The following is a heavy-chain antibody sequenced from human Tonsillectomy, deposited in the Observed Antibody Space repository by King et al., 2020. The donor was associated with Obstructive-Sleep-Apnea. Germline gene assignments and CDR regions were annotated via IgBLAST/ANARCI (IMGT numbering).Heavy chain of an antibody. CDR3: AHRSSGGPSGFDY. Sequence: TLKESGPSLVKPTQTLTLTCTFSGFSLITSGVGVGWIRQAPGKALEGLALIYWDDDKRYSPSLKSRRTLTKDTSENQVVLIMTNMDPVDTATYYCAHRSSGGPSGFDYWGQGTLVTVSS. V-gene: IGHV2-5*02. CDR1: GFSLITSGVG. J-gene: IGHJ4*02. D-gene: IGHD6-19*01. CDR2: IYWDDDK.